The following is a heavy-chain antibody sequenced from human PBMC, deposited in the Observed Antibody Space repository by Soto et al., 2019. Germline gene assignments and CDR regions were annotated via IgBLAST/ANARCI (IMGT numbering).Heavy chain of an antibody. CDR1: GYTFTSYG. D-gene: IGHD3-3*01. Sequence: QVQLVQSGAEVKKPGASVKVSCNASGYTFTSYGISWVRQAPGQGLEWMGWISAYNGNTNYAQKLQGRVTMTTDTSTSTAYMELRSLRSDDTAVYYCARVNTSYDFGSGYFFTGWFDPWGQGTLVTVSS. J-gene: IGHJ5*02. V-gene: IGHV1-18*01. CDR2: ISAYNGNT. CDR3: ARVNTSYDFGSGYFFTGWFDP.